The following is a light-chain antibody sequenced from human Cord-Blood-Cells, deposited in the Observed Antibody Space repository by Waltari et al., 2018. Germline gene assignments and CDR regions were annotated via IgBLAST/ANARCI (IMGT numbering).Light chain of an antibody. V-gene: IGLV2-14*04. CDR3: SSYTSSSTLV. Sequence: SGSPGQSLTISCTGTSSDVGGYNYVSWYQQHPGKAPKLMIYDVSNRPSGVSNRFSGSKSGNTASLTISGLQAEDEADYYCSSYTSSSTLVFGGGTKLTVL. CDR1: SSDVGGYNY. J-gene: IGLJ2*01. CDR2: DVS.